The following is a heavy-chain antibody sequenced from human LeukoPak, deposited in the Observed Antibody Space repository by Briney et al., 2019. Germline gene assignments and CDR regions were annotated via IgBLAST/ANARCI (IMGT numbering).Heavy chain of an antibody. CDR3: ARWSVVVGKRKDAFDF. Sequence: SETLSLTCTVSGGSISSSDYYWGWIRQPPGKGLEWLGSIYYSGTTYYNPSLKSRVTISVDTSKNQFSLKLSSVTAADTAVYYCARWSVVVGKRKDAFDFWGQGTMVTVSS. V-gene: IGHV4-39*07. D-gene: IGHD2-15*01. J-gene: IGHJ3*01. CDR2: IYYSGTT. CDR1: GGSISSSDYY.